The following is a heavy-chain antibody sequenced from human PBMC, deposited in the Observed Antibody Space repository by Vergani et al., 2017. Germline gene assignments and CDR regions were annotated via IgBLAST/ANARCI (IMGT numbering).Heavy chain of an antibody. D-gene: IGHD6-13*01. CDR1: GFTFDDYA. J-gene: IGHJ2*01. CDR2: INWNSDSI. Sequence: EVQLVESGGGLVQPGRSLRLSCAASGFTFDDYAMHWVRQAPGKGLEWVSGINWNSDSIAYADSVKGRFTISRDNAKNSLYLQMNSLRAEDTALYYCVKDIAASGNYWYFVLWGGGTLVTVSS. V-gene: IGHV3-9*01. CDR3: VKDIAASGNYWYFVL.